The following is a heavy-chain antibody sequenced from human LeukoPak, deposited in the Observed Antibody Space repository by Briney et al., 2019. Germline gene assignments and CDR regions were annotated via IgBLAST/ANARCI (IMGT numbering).Heavy chain of an antibody. CDR1: GGSISSSSYY. D-gene: IGHD1-26*01. V-gene: IGHV4-39*07. CDR2: IYYSGST. J-gene: IGHJ4*02. CDR3: ARVIRGGSSVGGDY. Sequence: SETLSLTCTVSGGSISSSSYYWGWIRQPPGKGLEWIGSIYYSGSTYYNPSLKSRVTISVDTSKNQFSLKLSSVTAADTAVYYCARVIRGGSSVGGDYWGQGTLVTVSS.